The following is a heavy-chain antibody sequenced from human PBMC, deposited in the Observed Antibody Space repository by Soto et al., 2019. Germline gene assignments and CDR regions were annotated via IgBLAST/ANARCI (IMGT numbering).Heavy chain of an antibody. V-gene: IGHV1-24*01. CDR1: GYTLTELS. J-gene: IGHJ4*02. CDR3: ASPRVGHSSSFARSSGWYTLGLDY. CDR2: IDPDDGVT. Sequence: ASVKVSCKVSGYTLTELSMHWVRQAPGKGLEWMGGIDPDDGVTNYAQKFQGRVTMTRDTSTSTVYMELSSLRSEDTAVYYCASPRVGHSSSFARSSGWYTLGLDYWGQGTVVTVSS. D-gene: IGHD6-19*01.